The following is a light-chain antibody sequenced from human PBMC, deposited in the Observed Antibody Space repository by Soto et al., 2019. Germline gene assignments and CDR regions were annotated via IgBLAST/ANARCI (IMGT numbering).Light chain of an antibody. V-gene: IGLV1-40*01. J-gene: IGLJ3*02. Sequence: QSVLTQPPSESRAPGQRVTISCTESSSNIGAGYDVHWYQQLPGTAPKLLIYGNSNRPSGVPDRFSGSKSGTSASLAITGLQAEDEAHYYCQSYDSSLSAWVFGGGTKLTFL. CDR2: GNS. CDR3: QSYDSSLSAWV. CDR1: SSNIGAGYD.